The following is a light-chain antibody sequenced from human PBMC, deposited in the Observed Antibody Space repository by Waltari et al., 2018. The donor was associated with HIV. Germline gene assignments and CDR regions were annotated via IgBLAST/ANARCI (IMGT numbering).Light chain of an antibody. V-gene: IGLV2-14*03. J-gene: IGLJ2*01. CDR3: ASFTDDNTVI. CDR1: DSDFGLYNS. CDR2: DVD. Sequence: AVTQPASVSGLPGQSTTISCTGDDSDFGLYNSVSWYQQHSGKPPRLILYDVDSRASGVSARFAGSMSGNTASLTISGLRAEDEGHYYCASFTDDNTVIFGGGTEVTVL.